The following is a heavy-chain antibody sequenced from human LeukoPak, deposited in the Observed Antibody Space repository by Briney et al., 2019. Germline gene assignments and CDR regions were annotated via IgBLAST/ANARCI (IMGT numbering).Heavy chain of an antibody. D-gene: IGHD5-24*01. V-gene: IGHV4-39*07. J-gene: IGHJ1*01. CDR3: ANLPEGDGYKRRYFQH. CDR2: IYYSGST. Sequence: SETLSLTCTVSGGSISSSSYYWGWIRQPPGKGLEWIGSIYYSGSTYYNPSLKSRVTISVDKSKNQFSLKLSSVTAADTAVYYCANLPEGDGYKRRYFQHWGQGTLVTVSS. CDR1: GGSISSSSYY.